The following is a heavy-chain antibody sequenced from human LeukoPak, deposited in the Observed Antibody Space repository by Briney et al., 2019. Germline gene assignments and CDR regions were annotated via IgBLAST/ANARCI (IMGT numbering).Heavy chain of an antibody. D-gene: IGHD3-22*01. J-gene: IGHJ4*02. Sequence: GESLKISCTGSGYSFTSYWIGWVRQMPGKGLEWMGIIYPGDSDTRYSPSFQGQVTISADKSISTAYLQWSSLKASDTAMYYCARQDYYDSSGYLLYYFDYWGQGTLVTVSS. V-gene: IGHV5-51*01. CDR3: ARQDYYDSSGYLLYYFDY. CDR2: IYPGDSDT. CDR1: GYSFTSYW.